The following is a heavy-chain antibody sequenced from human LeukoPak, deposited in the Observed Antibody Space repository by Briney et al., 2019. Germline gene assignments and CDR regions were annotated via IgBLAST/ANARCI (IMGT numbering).Heavy chain of an antibody. J-gene: IGHJ4*02. V-gene: IGHV4-39*01. D-gene: IGHD2-21*02. Sequence: PSETLSLTCTVSGGSISSSSYYWGWIRQPPGKGLEWIGSIYYSGSTYYNPSLKSRVTISVDTSKNQFSLKLSSVTAADTAVYYCARAFTEFTAFDYWGQGTLVTVSS. CDR1: GGSISSSSYY. CDR3: ARAFTEFTAFDY. CDR2: IYYSGST.